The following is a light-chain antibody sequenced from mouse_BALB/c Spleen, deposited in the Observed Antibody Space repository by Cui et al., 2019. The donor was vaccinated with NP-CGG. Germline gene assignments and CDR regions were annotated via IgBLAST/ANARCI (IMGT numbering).Light chain of an antibody. CDR3: VLWYSNHWV. V-gene: IGLV1*01. J-gene: IGLJ1*01. Sequence: AFITQESARTTSPGETVTLTCRSSTGAVTTSNYANWVQEKPDHLFTGLIGGTNNRAPGVPARFSGSLIGDKAALTITGAQTEDEAIYFCVLWYSNHWVFGGGTKLTVL. CDR1: TGAVTTSNY. CDR2: GTN.